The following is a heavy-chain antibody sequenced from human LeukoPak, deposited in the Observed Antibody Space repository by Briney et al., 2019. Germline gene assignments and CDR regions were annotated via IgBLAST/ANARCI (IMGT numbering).Heavy chain of an antibody. Sequence: PSETLPLTCTVSGGSISSSSYYWGWIRQPPGKGLEWIGSIYYSGSTYYNPSLKSRVTISVDTSKNQFSLKLSSVTAADTAVYYCARVLGPKIDIWGQGTMVTVSS. J-gene: IGHJ3*02. CDR1: GGSISSSSYY. CDR2: IYYSGST. CDR3: ARVLGPKIDI. V-gene: IGHV4-39*07.